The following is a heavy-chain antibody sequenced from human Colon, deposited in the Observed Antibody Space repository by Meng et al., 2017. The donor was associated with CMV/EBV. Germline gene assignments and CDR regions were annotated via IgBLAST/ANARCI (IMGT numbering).Heavy chain of an antibody. CDR1: GGTFSSYA. Sequence: SVKVSCKASGGTFSSYAISWVRQAPGQGLEWMGGIIPIFGTANYAQKFQGRVTITTDESTSTAYMELRGLRSDDTAVYYCARDGDYGDYILDYWGQGTQVTVSS. D-gene: IGHD4-17*01. V-gene: IGHV1-69*05. CDR2: IIPIFGTA. CDR3: ARDGDYGDYILDY. J-gene: IGHJ4*02.